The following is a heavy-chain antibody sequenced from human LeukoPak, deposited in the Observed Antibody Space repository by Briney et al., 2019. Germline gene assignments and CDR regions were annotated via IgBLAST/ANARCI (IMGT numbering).Heavy chain of an antibody. CDR3: ARRAGAYSHPYDY. CDR1: GFTFSFYS. V-gene: IGHV3-53*01. J-gene: IGHJ4*02. CDR2: IYSDNT. Sequence: PGGSLRLSCAASGFTFSFYSMNWVRQAPGKGLEWVSFIYSDNTHYSDSVKGRFTISRDNSKNTLYLQMNSLRAEDTAVYYCARRAGAYSHPYDYWGQGTLVTVSS. D-gene: IGHD4/OR15-4a*01.